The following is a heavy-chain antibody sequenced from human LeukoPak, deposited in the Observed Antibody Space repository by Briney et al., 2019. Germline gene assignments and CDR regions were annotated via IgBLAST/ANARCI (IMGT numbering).Heavy chain of an antibody. CDR3: TRDLNSGGSC. CDR1: GFTFSSSY. Sequence: GGSLKLSCAASGFTFSSSYMSWVRQAPGKGLEWVSVIHSGGNTYYADSVKGRFTISRDNSKNTMYLQMNSLRAEDTAVYYCTRDLNSGGSCWGQGTLVIVSS. D-gene: IGHD2-15*01. V-gene: IGHV3-53*01. CDR2: IHSGGNT. J-gene: IGHJ4*02.